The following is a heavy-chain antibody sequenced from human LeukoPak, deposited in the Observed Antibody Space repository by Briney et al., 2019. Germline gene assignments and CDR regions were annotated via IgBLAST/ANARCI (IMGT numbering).Heavy chain of an antibody. Sequence: SQTLSLTCAISGDTVSGNSTAWNWIRQSPSRGLEWLGRTYHRSKWYNDYAVSVKSRITISPDTSKNQFSLQLNSVTPEDTAVYYCARDGYSFGYRRYYFNYWGQGTLVTVSS. CDR1: GDTVSGNSTA. CDR2: TYHRSKWYN. J-gene: IGHJ4*02. CDR3: ARDGYSFGYRRYYFNY. D-gene: IGHD5-18*01. V-gene: IGHV6-1*01.